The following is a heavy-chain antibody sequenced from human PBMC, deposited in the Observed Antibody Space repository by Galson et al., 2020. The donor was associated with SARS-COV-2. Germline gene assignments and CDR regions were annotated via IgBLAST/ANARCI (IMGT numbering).Heavy chain of an antibody. D-gene: IGHD2-21*01. CDR2: INPSGDIN. J-gene: IGHJ4*02. CDR1: GYTFISFY. CDR3: AREWGDINSSVFDY. V-gene: IGHV1-46*04. Sequence: ASVKVPCKASGYTFISFYIHWVRQAPGQGLEWMGVINPSGDINSYAQKLRGRVTVTRDMSTQTVYMELSSLTSEDTAVYYCAREWGDINSSVFDYWGQGSLVVVSS.